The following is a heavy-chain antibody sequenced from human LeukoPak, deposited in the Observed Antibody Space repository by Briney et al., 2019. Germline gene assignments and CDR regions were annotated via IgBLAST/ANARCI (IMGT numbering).Heavy chain of an antibody. D-gene: IGHD6-19*01. CDR2: IGKAGDT. CDR1: GFTLSRYD. CDR3: ARAPPYSSASWGYYGMTS. Sequence: GGSLRLSCAASGFTLSRYDMHWVRQATGKGLEWVSAIGKAGDTYYPGSVKGRFTISRENAKNSLYLQMNSLRAGDTAVYYCARAPPYSSASWGYYGMTSGAKGPRSPSP. V-gene: IGHV3-13*01. J-gene: IGHJ6*02.